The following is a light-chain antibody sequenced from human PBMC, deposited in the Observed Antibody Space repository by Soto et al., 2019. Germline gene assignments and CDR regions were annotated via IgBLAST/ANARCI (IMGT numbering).Light chain of an antibody. CDR1: TSDVGTYKF. V-gene: IGLV2-23*02. CDR3: CSHAGSHVI. CDR2: EVS. Sequence: QSVLTQPASVSGSPGQSITISCTGTTSDVGTYKFVSWYQQHPGIAPKLMIYEVSERPSGGSNRFSGSKSGNTASLTISGLQAEDEADYYCCSHAGSHVIFGGGTKVTVL. J-gene: IGLJ2*01.